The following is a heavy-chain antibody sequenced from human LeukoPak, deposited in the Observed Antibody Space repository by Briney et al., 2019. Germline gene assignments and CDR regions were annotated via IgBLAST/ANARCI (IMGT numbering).Heavy chain of an antibody. CDR1: GFTFSSYS. Sequence: GGSLRLSCAASGFTFSSYSMNWVRQAPGKGLEWVSSISSSSSHIYYADSVKGRFTISRDNAKNSLYLQMNSLRAEDTAVYYCARDKVEMATINYYGMDVWGKGTTVTVSS. J-gene: IGHJ6*04. CDR3: ARDKVEMATINYYGMDV. V-gene: IGHV3-21*01. D-gene: IGHD5-24*01. CDR2: ISSSSSHI.